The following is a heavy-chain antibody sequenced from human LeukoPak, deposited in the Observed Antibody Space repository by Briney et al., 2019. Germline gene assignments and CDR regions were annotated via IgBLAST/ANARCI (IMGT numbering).Heavy chain of an antibody. CDR2: VKYDGSTT. CDR3: ARDFPLGGERRLVSGWFDP. D-gene: IGHD6-13*01. V-gene: IGHV3-74*01. J-gene: IGHJ5*02. CDR1: GFTFSAYW. Sequence: PGGSLRLSCAASGFTFSAYWMHWVRQAPGKGLVWVSRVKYDGSTTAYADSVKGRFTISRDNSKNTLYLQMNSLRAEDTAVYYCARDFPLGGERRLVSGWFDPWGQGTLVTVSS.